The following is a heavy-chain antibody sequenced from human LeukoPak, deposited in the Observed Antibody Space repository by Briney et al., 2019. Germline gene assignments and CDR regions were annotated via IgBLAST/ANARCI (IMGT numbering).Heavy chain of an antibody. CDR3: ARGGNSSWDY. J-gene: IGHJ4*02. Sequence: PGRSLRLSCAASGFTFDDYAMHWVRQAPGKGLEWVSGISWNSGNIGYADSVKGRFTISRDNAKNSLFLQMNSLRAEDTAVYYCARGGNSSWDYWGQGALVTVSS. V-gene: IGHV3-9*01. CDR2: ISWNSGNI. D-gene: IGHD6-6*01. CDR1: GFTFDDYA.